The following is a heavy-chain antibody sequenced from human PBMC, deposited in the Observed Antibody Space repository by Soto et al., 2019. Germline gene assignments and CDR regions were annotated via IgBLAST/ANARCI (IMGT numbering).Heavy chain of an antibody. CDR3: ASQYYYGSGSYSQLVTRAEYFQH. V-gene: IGHV1-3*01. CDR1: GYTFTSYA. D-gene: IGHD3-10*01. Sequence: ASVKVSCKASGYTFTSYAMHWVRQAPGQRLEWMGWINAGNGNTKYSQKFQGRVTITRDTSASTAYMELISLRSEDTAVYYCASQYYYGSGSYSQLVTRAEYFQHWGQGTLVTVSS. CDR2: INAGNGNT. J-gene: IGHJ1*01.